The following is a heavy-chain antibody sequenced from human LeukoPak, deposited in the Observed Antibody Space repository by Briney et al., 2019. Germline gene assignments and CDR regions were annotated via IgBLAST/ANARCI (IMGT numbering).Heavy chain of an antibody. CDR2: ISSSSSYI. D-gene: IGHD5-18*01. CDR1: GFTFSSYS. V-gene: IGHV3-21*01. CDR3: ASYLGEDTAVVPAYYYHGMDV. J-gene: IGHJ6*01. Sequence: GGSLRLSCAASGFTFSSYSMNWVRQTPGKGLEWVSSISSSSSYIYYADSVKGRFTISRDNAKNSLYLQMNSLRAEDTAVYYCASYLGEDTAVVPAYYYHGMDVWGQGTTVTVSS.